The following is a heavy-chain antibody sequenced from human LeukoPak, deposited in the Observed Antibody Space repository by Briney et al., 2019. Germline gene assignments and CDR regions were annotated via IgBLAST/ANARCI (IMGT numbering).Heavy chain of an antibody. J-gene: IGHJ4*02. CDR3: AKRVAAAGIFDY. Sequence: SETLSLTCAVYGGSFSGYYWSWIRQPPGKGLEWIGYIYYSGSTNYNPSLKSRVTISLDTSNNQFSLKLSSVTAADTAVYYCAKRVAAAGIFDYWGQGTLVTVSS. D-gene: IGHD6-13*01. V-gene: IGHV4-59*12. CDR2: IYYSGST. CDR1: GGSFSGYY.